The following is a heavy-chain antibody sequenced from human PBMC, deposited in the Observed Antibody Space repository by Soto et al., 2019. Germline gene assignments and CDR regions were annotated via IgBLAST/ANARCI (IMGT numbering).Heavy chain of an antibody. CDR3: ARELPYYVSSDCYLDF. Sequence: LSLTLSLTYAISADSVSGNSAAWNWVRQSPSRGLEWLGRTYYRSRWYNDYAVSVKSRITVTPDTSKNQFSLHLNSVSPENTAVYYCARELPYYVSSDCYLDFGGQGALVPISS. D-gene: IGHD6-19*01. V-gene: IGHV6-1*01. J-gene: IGHJ4*02. CDR2: TYYRSRWYN. CDR1: ADSVSGNSAA.